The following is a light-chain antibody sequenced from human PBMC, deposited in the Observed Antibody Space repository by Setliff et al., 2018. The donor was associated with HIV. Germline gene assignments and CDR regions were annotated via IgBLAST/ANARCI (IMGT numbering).Light chain of an antibody. CDR2: RNN. J-gene: IGLJ1*01. Sequence: QSALTQPPSASGTPGQRVTISCSGSSSNIGSNIVNWYQHLPGTAPKLLIYRNNQRPSGVPYRFYGSKSGTSASLAISGLQSDDEADYYCATWDDSLNGNVFGSGTKVTVL. CDR1: SSNIGSNI. V-gene: IGLV1-44*01. CDR3: ATWDDSLNGNV.